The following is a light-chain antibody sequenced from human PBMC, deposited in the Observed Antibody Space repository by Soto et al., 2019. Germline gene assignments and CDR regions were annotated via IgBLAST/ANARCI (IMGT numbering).Light chain of an antibody. Sequence: QSVLTQPASVSGSPGQSITISCTGTSSDIGDYNYVSWYQHHPGKVPRLIIYDVTNRPSGVSDRFSGSKSGNTASLTVSGLQAEDEGHYYCSSYTNTGALEVFGGGTKVTVL. CDR1: SSDIGDYNY. V-gene: IGLV2-14*03. J-gene: IGLJ3*02. CDR3: SSYTNTGALEV. CDR2: DVT.